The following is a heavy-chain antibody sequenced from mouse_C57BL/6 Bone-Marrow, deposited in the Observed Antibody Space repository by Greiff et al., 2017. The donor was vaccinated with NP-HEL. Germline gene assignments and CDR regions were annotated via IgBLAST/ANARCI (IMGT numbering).Heavy chain of an antibody. Sequence: QVQLKESGPELVKPGASVKISCKASGYAFSSSWMNWVKQRPGKGLEWIGRIYPGDGDTNYNGKFKGKATLTADKSSSTAYMQLSSLTSEDSAVYFCARSRYSNPRDYFDYWGQGTTLTVSS. CDR3: ARSRYSNPRDYFDY. J-gene: IGHJ2*01. CDR1: GYAFSSSW. V-gene: IGHV1-82*01. D-gene: IGHD2-5*01. CDR2: IYPGDGDT.